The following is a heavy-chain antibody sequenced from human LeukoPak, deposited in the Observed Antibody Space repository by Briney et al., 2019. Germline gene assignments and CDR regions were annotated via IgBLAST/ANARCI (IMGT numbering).Heavy chain of an antibody. CDR2: ISGYNGNT. J-gene: IGHJ3*02. D-gene: IGHD3-10*01. CDR1: GYTITSYG. Sequence: ASVKVSCKASGYTITSYGITWVRQAPGQGLEWMGWISGYNGNTNYAQKLQGRVTMTTDTSTSTAYMELRSLRSDDTAVYYCARGGSGAYGSGSYYTALDIWGQGTMVTVSS. CDR3: ARGGSGAYGSGSYYTALDI. V-gene: IGHV1-18*01.